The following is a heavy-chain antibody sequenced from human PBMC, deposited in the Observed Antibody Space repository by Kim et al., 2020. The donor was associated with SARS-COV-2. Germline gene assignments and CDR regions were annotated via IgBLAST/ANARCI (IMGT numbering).Heavy chain of an antibody. Sequence: SETLSLTCAVYGGSFSGYYWSWIRQPPGKGLEWIGEINHSGSTNYNPSLKSRVTISVDTSKNQFSLKLNSVTAADTAVYHCARIPGGLYGSGSYHNVGFDYWGQGTLVTVSS. CDR3: ARIPGGLYGSGSYHNVGFDY. V-gene: IGHV4-34*01. CDR2: INHSGST. D-gene: IGHD3-10*01. CDR1: GGSFSGYY. J-gene: IGHJ4*02.